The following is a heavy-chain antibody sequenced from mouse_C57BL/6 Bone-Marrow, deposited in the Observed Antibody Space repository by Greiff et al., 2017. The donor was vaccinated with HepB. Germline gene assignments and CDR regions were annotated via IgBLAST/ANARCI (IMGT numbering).Heavy chain of an antibody. D-gene: IGHD2-2*01. J-gene: IGHJ4*01. CDR2: INPYNGGT. CDR1: GYTFTDYY. Sequence: DVQLQESGPVLVKPGASVKMSCKASGYTFTDYYMNWVKQSHGKSLEWIGVINPYNGGTSYNQKFKGKATLTVDKSSSTAYMELNSLTSEDSAVYYCARSGGYGAMDYWGQGTSVTVSS. CDR3: ARSGGYGAMDY. V-gene: IGHV1-19*01.